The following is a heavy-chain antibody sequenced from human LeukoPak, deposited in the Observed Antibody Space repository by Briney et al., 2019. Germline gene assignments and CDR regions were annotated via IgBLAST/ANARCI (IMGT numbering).Heavy chain of an antibody. CDR2: ISWDGGST. J-gene: IGHJ4*02. CDR1: GFTFDDYA. Sequence: GGSLRLSCAASGFTFDDYAMHWVRQAPGKGLEWVSLISWDGGSTYYADSGKGRFTISRDNSKNSLYLQMNSLRAEDTALYYCAKASVPYCSSTSCYGSHFDYWGQGTLVTVSS. V-gene: IGHV3-43D*04. D-gene: IGHD2-2*01. CDR3: AKASVPYCSSTSCYGSHFDY.